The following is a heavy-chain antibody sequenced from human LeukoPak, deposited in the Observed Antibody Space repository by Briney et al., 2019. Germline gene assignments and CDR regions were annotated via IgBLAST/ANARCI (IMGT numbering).Heavy chain of an antibody. Sequence: SETLSLTCTVSGGSISSYYWSWIRQPAGKGLEWIGRIYTSGSTNYNPSLKSRVTMLVDTSKNQFSLKLSSVTAADTAVYYCARSSSSWYAGWFDPWGQGTLVTVSS. CDR3: ARSSSSWYAGWFDP. V-gene: IGHV4-4*07. CDR1: GGSISSYY. D-gene: IGHD6-13*01. CDR2: IYTSGST. J-gene: IGHJ5*02.